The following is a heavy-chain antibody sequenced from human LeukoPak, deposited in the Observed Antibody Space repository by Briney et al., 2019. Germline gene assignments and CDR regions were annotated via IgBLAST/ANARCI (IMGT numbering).Heavy chain of an antibody. D-gene: IGHD3-16*01. CDR1: GGYISTDY. J-gene: IGHJ4*02. CDR3: ARGAGLFGGYLDS. CDR2: VYYTGST. V-gene: IGHV4-59*01. Sequence: PSETLSLTCTVSGGYISTDYWSWIRQPPGKGLEWIGYVYYTGSTNYNPSLKSRVTISVDTSKNQFSLKLGSVTAADTAIYYCARGAGLFGGYLDSWGQGTLVSVSS.